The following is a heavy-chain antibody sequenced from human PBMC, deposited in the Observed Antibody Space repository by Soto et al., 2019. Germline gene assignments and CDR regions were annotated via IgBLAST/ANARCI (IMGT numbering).Heavy chain of an antibody. CDR3: ARAAFGPYDSSGYYDY. Sequence: NPSETLSLTCTVSGDSISSYYWTWIRQPPGKGLEWIGSIHYTGYSSYSPSLKSRVFMSVDTSKEQFSLSLTSVTAADTALYYCARAAFGPYDSSGYYDYWGQGILGTSPQ. CDR2: IHYTGYS. V-gene: IGHV4-59*01. D-gene: IGHD3-22*01. J-gene: IGHJ4*02. CDR1: GDSISSYY.